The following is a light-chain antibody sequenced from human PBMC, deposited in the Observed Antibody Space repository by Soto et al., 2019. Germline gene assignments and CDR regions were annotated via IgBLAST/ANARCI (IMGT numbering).Light chain of an antibody. CDR3: SSYTSGSTLVV. CDR1: SSDVGRYNY. CDR2: DVS. J-gene: IGLJ2*01. Sequence: QSALTQPASVSGSPGQSITISCTGTSSDVGRYNYVSWYQQHPGKAPKLLIYDVSYRPSGVSNRFSGSKSGNTASLTISGLQAADEADYYCSSYTSGSTLVVFGGGTKLTVL. V-gene: IGLV2-14*01.